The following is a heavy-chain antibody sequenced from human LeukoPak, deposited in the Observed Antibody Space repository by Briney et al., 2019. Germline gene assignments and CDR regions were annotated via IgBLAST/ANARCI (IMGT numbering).Heavy chain of an antibody. CDR1: GYTFTNFY. J-gene: IGHJ4*02. CDR3: ARAYGDYFDY. D-gene: IGHD4-17*01. V-gene: IGHV1-8*02. Sequence: ASVKVSCKTSGYTFTNFYIHWVRQAPRQGLEWMGWMNPNSGNTGYAQKFQGRVTMTRNTSISTAYMELSSLRSEDTAVYYCARAYGDYFDYWGQGTLVTVSS. CDR2: MNPNSGNT.